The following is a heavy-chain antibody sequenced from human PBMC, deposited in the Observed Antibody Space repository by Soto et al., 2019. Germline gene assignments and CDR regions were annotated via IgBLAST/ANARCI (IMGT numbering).Heavy chain of an antibody. CDR2: IYHNGNT. J-gene: IGHJ4*02. Sequence: QVQLQESGPGLVKPSGTLSLTCAVSGDSISSSRWWTWVRQPPGKGLEWIGEIYHNGNTNYNTSLKSRVTISVDKSKNQFSLKLNSVTAADTAIDYCGDPPSAFWGQGTLVTVSS. CDR3: GDPPSAF. CDR1: GDSISSSRW. V-gene: IGHV4-4*02. D-gene: IGHD6-19*01.